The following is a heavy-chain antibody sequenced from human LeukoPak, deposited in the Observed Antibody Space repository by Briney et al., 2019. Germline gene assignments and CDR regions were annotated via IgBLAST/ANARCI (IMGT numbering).Heavy chain of an antibody. D-gene: IGHD3-22*01. CDR3: ARGGDSSGYHQYYFDY. Sequence: QSGGSLRLSCAASGFTFSSYAMTWVRQAPGKGLEWVSAISGSGGSTYYADSVRGRFTISRDTSKNTLYLQMNSLRAEDTAVYFCARGGDSSGYHQYYFDYWGQGTLVTVSS. CDR2: ISGSGGST. V-gene: IGHV3-23*01. CDR1: GFTFSSYA. J-gene: IGHJ4*02.